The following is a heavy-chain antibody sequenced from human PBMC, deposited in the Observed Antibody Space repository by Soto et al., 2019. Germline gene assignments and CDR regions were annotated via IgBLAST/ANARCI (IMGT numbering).Heavy chain of an antibody. J-gene: IGHJ4*02. V-gene: IGHV1-3*01. Sequence: ASVKVSCKASGYTFTSYAMHWVRQAPGQRLEWMGWINAGNGNTKYSQKFQGRVAITRDTSASTAYMEPSSLRSEDTAVYYCARLVAAAGWGFDYWGQGTLVTVSS. D-gene: IGHD6-13*01. CDR2: INAGNGNT. CDR1: GYTFTSYA. CDR3: ARLVAAAGWGFDY.